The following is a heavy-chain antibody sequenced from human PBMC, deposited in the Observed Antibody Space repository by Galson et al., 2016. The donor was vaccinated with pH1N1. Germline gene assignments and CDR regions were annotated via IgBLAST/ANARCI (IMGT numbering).Heavy chain of an antibody. Sequence: PALVKPTQTLTLTCTFSGFSLTTTGVGVGWIRQPPGEALEWLALIYWDDDKRYRRSLKNRLTLTNDNSRNEVVLTMTDMDPVDTATYYCVRTIHRLGYGPDYWGQGILVTVSS. CDR2: IYWDDDK. D-gene: IGHD3-22*01. CDR1: GFSLTTTGVG. V-gene: IGHV2-5*02. J-gene: IGHJ4*02. CDR3: VRTIHRLGYGPDY.